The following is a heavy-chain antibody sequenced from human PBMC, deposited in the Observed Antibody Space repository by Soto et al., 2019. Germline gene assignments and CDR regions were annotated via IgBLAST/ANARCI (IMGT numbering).Heavy chain of an antibody. J-gene: IGHJ5*01. CDR3: ARWVGDYMFDNSGKYDS. CDR1: GFTFISNG. D-gene: IGHD3-22*01. Sequence: QVQLVESGGGVVQPGRSLRLTCAASGFTFISNGMHRVRQAPGKGQEWVALIAYDGSKTYYGDSVRGRFTISRDNSENTLFLQMNSLRAEDTAVYYCARWVGDYMFDNSGKYDSWGQGTLVTVSS. V-gene: IGHV3-30*03. CDR2: IAYDGSKT.